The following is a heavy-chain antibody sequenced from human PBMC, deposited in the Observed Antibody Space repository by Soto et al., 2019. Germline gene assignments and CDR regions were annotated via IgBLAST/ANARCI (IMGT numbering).Heavy chain of an antibody. Sequence: ASVKVSCKASGYIFTSYYIHWVRQAPGQGLEWMGWINPFDGSRMFAQKFQGRVTMTRDTSTSTVYMELSSLRSEDTAVYYCARVYPSDTRYGYVGNNWFDPWGQGTLVTVSS. CDR3: ARVYPSDTRYGYVGNNWFDP. CDR1: GYIFTSYY. V-gene: IGHV1-46*03. J-gene: IGHJ5*02. CDR2: INPFDGSR. D-gene: IGHD5-18*01.